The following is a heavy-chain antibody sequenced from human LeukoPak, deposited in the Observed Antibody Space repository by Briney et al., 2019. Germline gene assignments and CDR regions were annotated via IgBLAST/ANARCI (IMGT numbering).Heavy chain of an antibody. V-gene: IGHV3-23*01. Sequence: PGGSLRLSCAASGFTFSNYAMRWVRQAPGKGLEWVSAIGAGTGAVTIYADSVKGRFTISRDNSKNTLYLQMNSLRAEDTAVYYCARVSEQLQWARSPDYWGQGTLVTVSS. CDR1: GFTFSNYA. D-gene: IGHD2-15*01. CDR3: ARVSEQLQWARSPDY. J-gene: IGHJ4*02. CDR2: IGAGTGAVT.